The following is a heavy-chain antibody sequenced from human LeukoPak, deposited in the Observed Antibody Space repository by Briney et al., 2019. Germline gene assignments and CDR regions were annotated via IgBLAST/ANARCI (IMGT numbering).Heavy chain of an antibody. CDR3: VTSGAMVRGAPDY. CDR1: GYTLTELS. Sequence: VSVKVSCEVSGYTLTELSMHWVRQAPGKGLEWMGGFDPEDGETIYAQKFQGRVTMTEDTSTDTAYMELSSLRSEDTAVYYCVTSGAMVRGAPDYWGQGTLVTVSS. J-gene: IGHJ4*02. V-gene: IGHV1-24*01. CDR2: FDPEDGET. D-gene: IGHD3-10*01.